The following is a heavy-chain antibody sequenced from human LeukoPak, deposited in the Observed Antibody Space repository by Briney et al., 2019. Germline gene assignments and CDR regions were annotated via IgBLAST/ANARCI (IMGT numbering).Heavy chain of an antibody. CDR3: ALHSSSWTYNWFDP. CDR2: IIPIFGTA. Sequence: GASVKVSCKASGGTFSSYAISWVRQAPGQGLEWMGGIIPIFGTANYAQKFQGRVTITADESTSTAYMELSSLRSGDTAVYYCALHSSSWTYNWFDPWGQGTLVTVSS. D-gene: IGHD6-13*01. V-gene: IGHV1-69*13. CDR1: GGTFSSYA. J-gene: IGHJ5*02.